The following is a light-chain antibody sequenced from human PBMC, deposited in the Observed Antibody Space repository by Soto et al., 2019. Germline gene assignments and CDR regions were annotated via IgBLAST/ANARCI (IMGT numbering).Light chain of an antibody. CDR1: QSVSISY. CDR2: GAS. J-gene: IGKJ1*01. V-gene: IGKV3-20*01. Sequence: IVLTQSPGTLSLSLGERATLSCRASQSVSISYLAWYQQKPGQAPRLLIYGASMRATGVPDRFSGSGSGTDFTLTISRLEPEDFAVYYCQQYGSQSWTFGRGTKVDIK. CDR3: QQYGSQSWT.